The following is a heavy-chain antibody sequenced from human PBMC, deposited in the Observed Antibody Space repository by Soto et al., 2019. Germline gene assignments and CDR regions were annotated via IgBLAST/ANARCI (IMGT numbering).Heavy chain of an antibody. CDR3: ARRTISGYYRYFDS. Sequence: QVQLVQSGAEVKKPGSSVKVSCKASGGTFSNSPISWVRQAPGQGLEWMGGTIPTFNTGNYAQKFQGRLTITADKSTNTAYMELSSLRSEDTAVYYCARRTISGYYRYFDSWGQGTLVTVSS. V-gene: IGHV1-69*06. J-gene: IGHJ4*02. CDR1: GGTFSNSP. CDR2: TIPTFNTG. D-gene: IGHD5-18*01.